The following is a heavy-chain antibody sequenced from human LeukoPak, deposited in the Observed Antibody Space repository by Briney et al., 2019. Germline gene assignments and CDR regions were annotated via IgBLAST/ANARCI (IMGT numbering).Heavy chain of an antibody. CDR2: ISASGDQT. V-gene: IGHV3-23*01. CDR1: GFSFDDYG. J-gene: IGHJ4*02. D-gene: IGHD3-22*01. CDR3: AKPSGDYEYFDY. Sequence: GSLRLSCAASGFSFDDYGMSWVRQTPGKGPEWVSGISASGDQTYYADSVKGRFTISRDSSKNTMFLQMNNLRVEDTATYYCAKPSGDYEYFDYWGQGALVSVSS.